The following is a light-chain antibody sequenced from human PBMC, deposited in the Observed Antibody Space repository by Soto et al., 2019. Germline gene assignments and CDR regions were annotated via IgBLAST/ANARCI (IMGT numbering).Light chain of an antibody. J-gene: IGKJ5*01. V-gene: IGKV3-15*01. CDR3: QQYNNWPPIT. CDR2: GAS. Sequence: EIVMTQSPATLSASPGERATLSCRASQSVSGNLAWYQQKPGQAPRLLIYGASTRATGIPARFSGSGSGTTFTLIISSLLSEDYEVNYCQQYNNWPPITFGQGTRLEIK. CDR1: QSVSGN.